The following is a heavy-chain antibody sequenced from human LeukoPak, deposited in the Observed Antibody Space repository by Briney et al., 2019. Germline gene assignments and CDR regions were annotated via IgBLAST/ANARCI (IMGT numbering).Heavy chain of an antibody. Sequence: PGGSLRLSCAASGFTVSSYYMNWVRQAPGKGLEWVSVIYNDGSTFYADSVKGRFTISRDNSKNTLHLQMNSLRADDTAVYYCAASTVTTRYFDYWGQGTLVTVSS. D-gene: IGHD4-17*01. CDR2: IYNDGST. V-gene: IGHV3-53*01. J-gene: IGHJ4*02. CDR3: AASTVTTRYFDY. CDR1: GFTVSSYY.